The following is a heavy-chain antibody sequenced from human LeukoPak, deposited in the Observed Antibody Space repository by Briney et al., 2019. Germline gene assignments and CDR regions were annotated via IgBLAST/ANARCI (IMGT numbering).Heavy chain of an antibody. Sequence: GASVKVSCKASGYTFTSYAMNWVRQAPGQGLEWMGIINPSGGSTSYAQKFQGRVTMTRDTSTSTVYMELSSLRSEDTAVYYCARGRYSGSDWVWFDPWGQGTLVTVSS. CDR3: ARGRYSGSDWVWFDP. CDR1: GYTFTSYA. CDR2: INPSGGST. J-gene: IGHJ5*02. D-gene: IGHD1-26*01. V-gene: IGHV1-46*01.